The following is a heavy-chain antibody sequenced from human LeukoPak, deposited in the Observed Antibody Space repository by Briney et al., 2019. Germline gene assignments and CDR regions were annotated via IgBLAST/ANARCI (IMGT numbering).Heavy chain of an antibody. D-gene: IGHD5-12*01. CDR1: GFTFSSYW. J-gene: IGHJ4*02. Sequence: GGSLRLSCSASGFTFSSYWMSWVRQAPGKGLERVANIKQDGSEKYYVDSVRGRFTISRDNAKNSLYLQMSSLRAEDTAVYYCARVEASGYDYGAFDYWGQGTLVTVSS. V-gene: IGHV3-7*01. CDR3: ARVEASGYDYGAFDY. CDR2: IKQDGSEK.